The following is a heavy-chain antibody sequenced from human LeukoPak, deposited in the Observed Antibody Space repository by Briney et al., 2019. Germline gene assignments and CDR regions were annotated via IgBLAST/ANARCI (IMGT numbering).Heavy chain of an antibody. J-gene: IGHJ4*02. CDR2: MNPNSGNT. V-gene: IGHV1-8*01. D-gene: IGHD3-22*01. CDR1: GYTFTSYD. Sequence: ASVKVSCKASGYTFTSYDINWVRQATGQGLEWMGWMNPNSGNTGYAQKFQGRVTMTRNTSISTAYMELSSLRSEDTAVYYCARGGHDYYDSSGYYYPFDYWGQGTLVTVSS. CDR3: ARGGHDYYDSSGYYYPFDY.